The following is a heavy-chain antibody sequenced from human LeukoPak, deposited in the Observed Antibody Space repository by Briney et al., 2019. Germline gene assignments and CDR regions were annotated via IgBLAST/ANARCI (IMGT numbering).Heavy chain of an antibody. V-gene: IGHV4-34*01. Sequence: SETLSLTCAVYGGSFSGYYWSWIRQPPGKGLDWIGEINHSGSTNYNPSLKSRVTISVDTSKNQFSLKLSSVTAADTAVYYCARGGLLLRTLDYWGQGTLVTVSS. J-gene: IGHJ4*02. CDR3: ARGGLLLRTLDY. D-gene: IGHD3-10*01. CDR2: INHSGST. CDR1: GGSFSGYY.